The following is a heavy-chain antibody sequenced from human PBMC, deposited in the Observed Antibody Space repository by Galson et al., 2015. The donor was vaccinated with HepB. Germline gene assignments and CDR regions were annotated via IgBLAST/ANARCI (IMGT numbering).Heavy chain of an antibody. CDR2: ISASDGYT. V-gene: IGHV3-23*01. Sequence: SLRLSCAASGFTFSSHAMSWARQAPGKGLEWVSGISASDGYTYYADSVKGRVTISRDNSKNTLFLQMNSLRAEDTAVYYCAQDKGGDFWSGYYTVGYLESWGQGTLVTVSS. J-gene: IGHJ4*02. D-gene: IGHD3-3*01. CDR1: GFTFSSHA. CDR3: AQDKGGDFWSGYYTVGYLES.